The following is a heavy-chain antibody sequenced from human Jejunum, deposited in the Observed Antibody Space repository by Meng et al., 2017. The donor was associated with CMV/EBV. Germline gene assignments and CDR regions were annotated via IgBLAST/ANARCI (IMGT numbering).Heavy chain of an antibody. V-gene: IGHV4-39*07. CDR2: IYYSGTT. D-gene: IGHD2-2*01. J-gene: IGHJ5*02. Sequence: TPSGGSISSTTYYWGWIRQPPGKGLEWIGDIYYSGTTYYNPSLKSRLTISLDTSKNHFSLRLSSVTAADTALYYCARSSTSGFDPWGQGTLVTVSS. CDR3: ARSSTSGFDP. CDR1: GGSISSTTYY.